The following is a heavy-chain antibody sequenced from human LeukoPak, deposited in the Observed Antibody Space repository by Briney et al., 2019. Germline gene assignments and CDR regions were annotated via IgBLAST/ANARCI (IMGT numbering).Heavy chain of an antibody. V-gene: IGHV3-30*18. CDR1: GFTLSNYG. Sequence: GRSLRPSCAASGFTLSNYGLHWVRPAPGKGLEWEAAISYDGSNKYYADSVKGRSTNSRDNSKNTLYLQMNSLRTEDTAVYYCAKVPSGYGMDVWGKGATVTVSS. CDR3: AKVPSGYGMDV. J-gene: IGHJ6*04. CDR2: ISYDGSNK.